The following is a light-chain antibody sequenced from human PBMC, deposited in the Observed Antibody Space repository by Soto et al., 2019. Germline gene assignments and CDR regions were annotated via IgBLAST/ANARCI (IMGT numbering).Light chain of an antibody. V-gene: IGKV3-20*01. J-gene: IGKJ4*01. Sequence: EFVLTQSPGTLSLSPGERVTLSCRASQTVRNNSLAWYQQKPGQAPRLLIYDASSRPAGIPDRFSGGGSGTDFTLTISRLEPEDLALYYCQQFSSYPLTFGRGTKVEIK. CDR1: QTVRNNS. CDR2: DAS. CDR3: QQFSSYPLT.